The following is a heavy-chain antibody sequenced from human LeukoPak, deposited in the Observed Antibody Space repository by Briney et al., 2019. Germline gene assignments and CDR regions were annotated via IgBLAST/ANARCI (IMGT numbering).Heavy chain of an antibody. Sequence: GGTLRLSCAASGFTFSSYWMHWVRQAPGKGLVWVSRIKSDGSTNYAGSVKGRFTISRDNAKNTVSLQMNSLRAEDTGVYYCARAPSEIGGYYPEYFRHWGQGTLVTVSS. CDR1: GFTFSSYW. CDR2: IKSDGST. V-gene: IGHV3-74*01. D-gene: IGHD3-22*01. J-gene: IGHJ1*01. CDR3: ARAPSEIGGYYPEYFRH.